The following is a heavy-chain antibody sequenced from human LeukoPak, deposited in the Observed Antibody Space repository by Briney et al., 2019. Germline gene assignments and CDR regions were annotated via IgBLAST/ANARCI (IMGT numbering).Heavy chain of an antibody. V-gene: IGHV4-39*07. CDR2: VFYSGSP. Sequence: PSETLSLTCTVSGGSISSSNSYWGWIRQPPGQGLEWIGTVFYSGSPYYNPSLKSRVTISMDTSKNQFSLNLTSVTAADTAVYYCARDREMATITSGDYWGQGTLVTVSS. J-gene: IGHJ4*02. D-gene: IGHD5-24*01. CDR3: ARDREMATITSGDY. CDR1: GGSISSSNSY.